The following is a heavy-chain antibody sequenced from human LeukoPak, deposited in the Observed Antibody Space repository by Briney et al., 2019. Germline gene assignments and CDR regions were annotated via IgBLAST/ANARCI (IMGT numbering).Heavy chain of an antibody. CDR2: IWFDGTNK. CDR3: AREFYDSSGYNYLDS. J-gene: IGHJ5*01. CDR1: GFSFSRHG. D-gene: IGHD3-22*01. V-gene: IGHV3-33*07. Sequence: PGGSLRLSCAASGFSFSRHGMYWVRQAPGKGLEWVAVIWFDGTNKYYADSVKGRFTVSRDNFKNTLSLQINSLRAEDTAVYYCAREFYDSSGYNYLDSWGQGTLVTVSS.